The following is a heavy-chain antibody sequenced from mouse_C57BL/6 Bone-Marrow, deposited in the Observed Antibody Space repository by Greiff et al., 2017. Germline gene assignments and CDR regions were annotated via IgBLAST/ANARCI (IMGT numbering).Heavy chain of an antibody. CDR3: ALFITTVVADFDY. V-gene: IGHV1-26*01. D-gene: IGHD1-1*01. J-gene: IGHJ2*01. CDR2: INPNNGGT. CDR1: GYTFTDYY. Sequence: EVQLQQSGPELVKPGASVKISCKASGYTFTDYYMNWVKQSHGKSLEWIGDINPNNGGTSYNQKFKGKATLTVDKSSSTAYMELRSLTSEDSAVYYCALFITTVVADFDYWGQGTTLTVSS.